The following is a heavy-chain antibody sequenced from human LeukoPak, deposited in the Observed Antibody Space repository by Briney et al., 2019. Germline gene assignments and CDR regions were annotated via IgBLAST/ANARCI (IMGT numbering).Heavy chain of an antibody. CDR2: IKSRGDGGTT. D-gene: IGHD2/OR15-2a*01. Sequence: GGSLRLSCVASGITVSDAWMGWVRQAPGKGLEWVGRIKSRGDGGTTEYAAPWKGRFTISRDTSKNMLSLQMNSLKTEDSAVYYCTTYNSRDAFDVWGQGTMVTVPP. CDR1: GITVSDAW. CDR3: TTYNSRDAFDV. J-gene: IGHJ3*01. V-gene: IGHV3-15*01.